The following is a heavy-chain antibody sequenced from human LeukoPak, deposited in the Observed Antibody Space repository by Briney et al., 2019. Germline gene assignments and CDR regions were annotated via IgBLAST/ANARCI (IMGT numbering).Heavy chain of an antibody. D-gene: IGHD6-13*01. Sequence: GGSLRLSCAASGFTFSSYGMHWVRQAPGKGLEWVAFIRYDGSNKYYADSVKGRFTISRDNSKNTLYLQMNSLRAEDTAVYYCAKDGRTQEPGYSSSWSRASFDYWGQGTLVTVSS. V-gene: IGHV3-30*02. CDR2: IRYDGSNK. J-gene: IGHJ4*02. CDR3: AKDGRTQEPGYSSSWSRASFDY. CDR1: GFTFSSYG.